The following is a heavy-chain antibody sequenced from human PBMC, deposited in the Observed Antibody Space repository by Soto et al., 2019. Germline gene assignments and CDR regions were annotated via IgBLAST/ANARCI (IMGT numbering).Heavy chain of an antibody. CDR3: ARAGSYDYIWGCYPGRVDY. CDR1: GGSISSGGYY. V-gene: IGHV4-31*03. J-gene: IGHJ4*02. D-gene: IGHD3-16*02. Sequence: QVQLQESGPGLVKPSQTLSLTCTVSGGSISSGGYYWSWIRQHPGKGLEWIGYIYYSGSTYYNPSLKGRVTISVDTSKNQFSLKLSSVTAADTAVYYCARAGSYDYIWGCYPGRVDYWGQGTLVTVSS. CDR2: IYYSGST.